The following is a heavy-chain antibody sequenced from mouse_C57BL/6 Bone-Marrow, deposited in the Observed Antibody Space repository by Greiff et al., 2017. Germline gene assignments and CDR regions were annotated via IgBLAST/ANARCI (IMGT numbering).Heavy chain of an antibody. CDR1: GYTFTSYD. Sequence: LPPSFPSLVQPGASVTLSCKASGYTFTSYDINWVKQRPGQGLEWIGWIYPRDGSTKYNEKFKGKATLTVDTSSSTAYMELHSLTSEDSAVYFCARDYGSSYWYFDVWGTGTTVTVSS. CDR3: ARDYGSSYWYFDV. V-gene: IGHV1-85*01. CDR2: IYPRDGST. D-gene: IGHD1-1*01. J-gene: IGHJ1*03.